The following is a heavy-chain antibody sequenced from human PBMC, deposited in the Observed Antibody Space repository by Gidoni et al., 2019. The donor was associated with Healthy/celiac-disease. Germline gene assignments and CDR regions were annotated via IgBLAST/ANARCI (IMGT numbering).Heavy chain of an antibody. J-gene: IGHJ3*02. CDR1: GFTFSRYA. D-gene: IGHD2-15*01. Sequence: EVQLLESGGGLVQPGGSLRLSCAASGFTFSRYAMSWVRQAPGKGLEWVSAISGSGGSTYYADSVKGRFTISRDNSKNTLYLQMNSLRAEDTAVYYCAKSSVVGNLALGYCSGGSCYLDAFDIWGQGTMVTVSS. CDR2: ISGSGGST. V-gene: IGHV3-23*01. CDR3: AKSSVVGNLALGYCSGGSCYLDAFDI.